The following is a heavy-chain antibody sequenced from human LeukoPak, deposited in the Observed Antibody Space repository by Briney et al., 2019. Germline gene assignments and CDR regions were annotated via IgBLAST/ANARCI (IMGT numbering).Heavy chain of an antibody. Sequence: QAGGSLRLSCAASGFTFSSYSMNWVRQAPGKGLEWVSYISSSSSTIYYADSVKGRYTISRDNAKNSLYLLMNSLRAEDTAVYDCARGGGYFAYWGQGTLVTVS. V-gene: IGHV3-48*04. CDR1: GFTFSSYS. D-gene: IGHD3-16*01. CDR2: ISSSSSTI. J-gene: IGHJ4*02. CDR3: ARGGGYFAY.